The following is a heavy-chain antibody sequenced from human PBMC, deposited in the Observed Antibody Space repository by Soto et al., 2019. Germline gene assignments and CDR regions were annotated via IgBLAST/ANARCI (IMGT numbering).Heavy chain of an antibody. CDR1: GFTFSDYN. CDR3: ARDHGDYRKYYYYYYMDV. D-gene: IGHD4-17*01. CDR2: ISSSGSTI. V-gene: IGHV3-11*01. Sequence: QVQLVESGGGLVKPGGSLRLSCAASGFTFSDYNMSWIRQAPGKGLEWVSYISSSGSTIYYADSVKGRFTISRDNAKNSLYLQMNSLTAEDTAVYYCARDHGDYRKYYYYYYMDVWGKGTTVTVSS. J-gene: IGHJ6*03.